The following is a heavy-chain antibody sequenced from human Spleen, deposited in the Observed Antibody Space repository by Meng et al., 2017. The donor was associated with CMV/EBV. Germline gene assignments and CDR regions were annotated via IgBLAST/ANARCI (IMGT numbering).Heavy chain of an antibody. CDR2: ISYDGSNK. V-gene: IGHV3-30*04. CDR1: FTFSSYA. Sequence: FTFSSYAMPWLRQAPGKGLEWVAVISYDGSNKYYADSVKGRFTISRDNSKNTLYLQMNSLRAEDTAVYYCARARLRYSSSWYWVLDYWGQGTLVTVSS. CDR3: ARARLRYSSSWYWVLDY. J-gene: IGHJ4*02. D-gene: IGHD6-13*01.